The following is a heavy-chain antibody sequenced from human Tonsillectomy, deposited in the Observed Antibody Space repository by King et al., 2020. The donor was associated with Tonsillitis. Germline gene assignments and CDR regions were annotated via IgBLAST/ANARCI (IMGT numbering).Heavy chain of an antibody. CDR1: GFSLSTSGMC. V-gene: IGHV2-70*11. D-gene: IGHD6-19*01. J-gene: IGHJ4*02. CDR3: ARFRYSGGWYQVDY. CDR2: IDWDDDK. Sequence: TLEESGPALVKPTQTLTLTCTFSGFSLSTSGMCVSWIRQPPGKALEWLARIDWDDDKYYSTSLKTRLTISKDTSKNQVVLTMTNMDPVDTATYYCARFRYSGGWYQVDYWGQGTLVTVSS.